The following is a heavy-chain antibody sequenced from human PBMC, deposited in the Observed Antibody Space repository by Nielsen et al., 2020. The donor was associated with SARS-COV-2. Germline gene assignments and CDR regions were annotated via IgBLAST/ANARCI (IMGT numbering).Heavy chain of an antibody. V-gene: IGHV3-11*05. CDR3: ARVIAAAGLDY. J-gene: IGHJ4*02. Sequence: GGSLRLSCAASGFTFSDYYMSWIRQAPGKGLEWVSYISSSSSYTNYADSVKGRFTISRDNAKNSLYLQMNSLRAEDTAVYYCARVIAAAGLDYWGQGTLVTVSS. D-gene: IGHD6-13*01. CDR1: GFTFSDYY. CDR2: ISSSSSYT.